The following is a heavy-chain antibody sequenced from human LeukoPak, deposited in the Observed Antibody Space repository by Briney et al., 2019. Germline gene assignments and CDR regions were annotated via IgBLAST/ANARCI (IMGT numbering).Heavy chain of an antibody. CDR2: ISYDGSNK. D-gene: IGHD3-22*01. J-gene: IGHJ4*02. Sequence: TGRSLRLSCAASGFTFSSYAMHWVRQAPGKGLEWVAVISYDGSNKYYADSVKGRFTISRDNSKNTLYLQMNSLRAEDTAVYYCAKVSGYPPDYWGQGTLVTVSS. CDR3: AKVSGYPPDY. V-gene: IGHV3-30-3*01. CDR1: GFTFSSYA.